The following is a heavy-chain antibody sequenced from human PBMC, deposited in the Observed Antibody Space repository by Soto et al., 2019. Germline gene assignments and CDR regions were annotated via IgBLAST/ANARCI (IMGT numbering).Heavy chain of an antibody. CDR1: GGSISSGGYY. CDR2: IYYSGST. D-gene: IGHD3-3*01. J-gene: IGHJ6*02. V-gene: IGHV4-31*03. CDR3: AREKTRFLEWLPGEEDGMDV. Sequence: SETLSLTCTVSGGSISSGGYYWSWIRQHPGKGLEWIGYIYYSGSTYYNPSLKSRVTISVDTSKNQFSLKLSSVTAADTAVYYCAREKTRFLEWLPGEEDGMDVWGQGTTVTVSS.